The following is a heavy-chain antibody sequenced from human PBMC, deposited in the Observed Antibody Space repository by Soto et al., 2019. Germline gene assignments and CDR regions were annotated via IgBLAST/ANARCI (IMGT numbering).Heavy chain of an antibody. J-gene: IGHJ6*02. CDR1: GFTFSSYA. V-gene: IGHV3-30-3*01. D-gene: IGHD1-26*01. Sequence: QVQLVESGGGVVQPGRSLRLSCAASGFTFSSYAMHWVRQAPGKGLEWVAVISYDGSNKYYADSVKGRFTISRDNSKNTLDRQMNSLRAEDTAVYYCARDGGGAPCYYYYGMDVWGQGTTVTVSS. CDR2: ISYDGSNK. CDR3: ARDGGGAPCYYYYGMDV.